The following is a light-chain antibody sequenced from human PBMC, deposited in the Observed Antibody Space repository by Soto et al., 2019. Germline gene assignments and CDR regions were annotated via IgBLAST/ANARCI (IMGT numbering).Light chain of an antibody. J-gene: IGKJ5*01. CDR1: HDIISY. Sequence: DIQMTQSPSSLSVSVGDRAAITCQASHDIISYLKWYQQKPGEAPKLLIYDASNLETGVPSRFSGSGYGTDFTFIISSLQAEDIATYYCQQYDDLPRTFGQGTRLEI. V-gene: IGKV1-33*01. CDR3: QQYDDLPRT. CDR2: DAS.